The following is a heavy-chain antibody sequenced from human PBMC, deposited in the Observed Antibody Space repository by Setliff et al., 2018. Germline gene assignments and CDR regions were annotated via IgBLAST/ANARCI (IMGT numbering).Heavy chain of an antibody. CDR2: TWYDGTTK. Sequence: LPGGSLRLSCVASGFTFTSNSMNWVRQAPGKGLEWVAGTWYDGTTKYYADSVKGRFTISRDSSRNTLYLQMDSLGADATAVYFCAKDVGLGSGWSYFDYWGQGALVTVSS. V-gene: IGHV3-33*06. CDR3: AKDVGLGSGWSYFDY. J-gene: IGHJ4*02. CDR1: GFTFTSNS. D-gene: IGHD6-19*01.